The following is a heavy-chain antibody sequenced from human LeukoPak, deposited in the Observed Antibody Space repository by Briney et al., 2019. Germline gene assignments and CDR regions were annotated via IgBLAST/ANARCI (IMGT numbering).Heavy chain of an antibody. CDR1: GFTVSNNY. V-gene: IGHV3-66*01. CDR2: IYSGGAT. Sequence: GGSLRLSCAASGFTVSNNYMRWVRQAPGEGLEWVSLIYSGGATFYADAVKGRFTIPRDGSKNTLYLQMNSLRAEDTAVYHCARDPPAVAANTYGWGQGTLVTVSS. CDR3: ARDPPAVAANTYG. D-gene: IGHD6-6*01. J-gene: IGHJ4*02.